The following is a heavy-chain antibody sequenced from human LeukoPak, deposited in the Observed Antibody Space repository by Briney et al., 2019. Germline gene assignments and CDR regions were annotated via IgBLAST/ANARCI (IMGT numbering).Heavy chain of an antibody. J-gene: IGHJ4*02. CDR3: AKGGPTVTNNPFDY. V-gene: IGHV3-9*01. CDR2: ISWNSGSI. Sequence: GRSLRLSCAASGFTFDDYAMHWVRQAPGKGLEWVSGISWNSGSIGYADSVKGRFTISRDNAKNSLYLQMNSLRAEDTALYYCAKGGPTVTNNPFDYWGQGTLVTVSS. D-gene: IGHD4-17*01. CDR1: GFTFDDYA.